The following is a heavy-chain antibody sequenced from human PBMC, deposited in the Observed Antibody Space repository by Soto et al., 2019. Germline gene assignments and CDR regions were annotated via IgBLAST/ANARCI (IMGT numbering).Heavy chain of an antibody. CDR3: ATLPPRIVVALLPIPT. CDR1: GGSISSTNW. V-gene: IGHV4-4*02. J-gene: IGHJ5*02. CDR2: IYHSGSP. D-gene: IGHD2-21*01. Sequence: QVQLRESGPGLVKTSGTLSLTCAVSGGSISSTNWWTWVRQPPGKGLEWIGEIYHSGSPTYNPSFMGRATISVHKSNNQFSLRLRSVTAADTAVYYCATLPPRIVVALLPIPTWGQGILVTVSS.